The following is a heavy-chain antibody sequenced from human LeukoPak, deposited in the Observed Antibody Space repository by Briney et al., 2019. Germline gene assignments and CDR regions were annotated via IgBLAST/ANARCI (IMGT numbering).Heavy chain of an antibody. CDR1: GFTLSTNA. V-gene: IGHV3-23*01. J-gene: IGHJ5*02. D-gene: IGHD5-18*01. CDR2: ISGSGAST. Sequence: PGGSLRLSCLTSGFTLSTNAMSWVRQAPGKGLEWISGISGSGASTYYADSVKGRFTISRDDSRNTLYLQMNSLRGDDTAVYYCAKGGYPNWFDPWGQGTLVTVSS. CDR3: AKGGYPNWFDP.